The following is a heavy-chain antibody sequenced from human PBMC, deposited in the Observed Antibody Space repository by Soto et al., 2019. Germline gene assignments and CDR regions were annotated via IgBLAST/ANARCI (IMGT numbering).Heavy chain of an antibody. CDR2: IYYSGST. D-gene: IGHD4-4*01. J-gene: IGHJ4*02. V-gene: IGHV4-31*03. CDR3: ARAQVDYSNYVFGY. CDR1: GGSISSGGYY. Sequence: KTSETLSLTCTVSGGSISSGGYYWSWIRQHPGKGLEWIGYIYYSGSTYYNPSLKSRVTISVDTSKNQFSLKLSSVTAADTAVYYCARAQVDYSNYVFGYWGQGTLVTVSS.